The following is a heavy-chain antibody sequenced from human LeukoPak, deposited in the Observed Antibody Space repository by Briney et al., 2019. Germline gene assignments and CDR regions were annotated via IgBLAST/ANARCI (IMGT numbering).Heavy chain of an antibody. CDR3: ARLYSYAGPGDY. CDR1: GGTFSSYA. Sequence: GASVKVSCKASGGTFSSYAISWVRQAPGQGLEWMGGIIPIFGTANYAQKFQGRVTITADESMSTAYMELSSLRSEDTAVYYCARLYSYAGPGDYWGQGTLVTVSS. V-gene: IGHV1-69*13. J-gene: IGHJ4*02. D-gene: IGHD5-18*01. CDR2: IIPIFGTA.